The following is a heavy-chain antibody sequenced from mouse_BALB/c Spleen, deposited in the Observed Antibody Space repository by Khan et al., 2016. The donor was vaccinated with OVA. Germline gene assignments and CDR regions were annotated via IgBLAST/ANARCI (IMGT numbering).Heavy chain of an antibody. D-gene: IGHD3-3*01. CDR1: GFSLSRYS. V-gene: IGHV2-6-4*01. CDR2: IWAGGST. J-gene: IGHJ1*01. Sequence: QVQLKESGPGLVAPSQSLSITCIVSGFSLSRYSVHWVRQPPGKGLEWLGMIWAGGSTDYNSALKSRLSISKDNSKSQVFLQMNSLQTDDTAMYYCVRNRDGGSYRYFDVWGAGTTVTVSS. CDR3: VRNRDGGSYRYFDV.